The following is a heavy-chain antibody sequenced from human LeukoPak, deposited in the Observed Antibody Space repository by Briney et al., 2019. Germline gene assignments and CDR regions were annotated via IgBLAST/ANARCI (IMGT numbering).Heavy chain of an antibody. CDR1: GDSISTIGYF. D-gene: IGHD1-14*01. Sequence: SQTLSLTCSVSGDSISTIGYFWVCIRQSPGGDLEWIGSIFKSGNTFYNMSLKSRVTISVDTSKNEFSLSIAAVTAADTAVYYCAGTGIRYWFDPWGQGILVTVSS. CDR3: AGTGIRYWFDP. CDR2: IFKSGNT. V-gene: IGHV4-39*01. J-gene: IGHJ5*02.